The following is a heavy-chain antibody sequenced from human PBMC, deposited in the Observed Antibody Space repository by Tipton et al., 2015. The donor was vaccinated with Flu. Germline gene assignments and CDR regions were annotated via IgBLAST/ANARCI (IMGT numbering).Heavy chain of an antibody. CDR1: GGSISSYY. V-gene: IGHV4-59*08. CDR3: ATNYYGSGRYGLA. D-gene: IGHD3-10*01. J-gene: IGHJ5*02. Sequence: TLSLTCTVSGGSISSYYWSWIRQPPGKGLEWIGYIYYSGSTNYNSSLKSRITISVDTSKNQFSLKLSSVTAEDTAVYYCATNYYGSGRYGLAWGQGTLVPVSS. CDR2: IYYSGST.